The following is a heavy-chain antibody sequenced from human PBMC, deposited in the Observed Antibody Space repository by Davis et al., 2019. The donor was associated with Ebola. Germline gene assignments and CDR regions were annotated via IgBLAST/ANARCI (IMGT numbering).Heavy chain of an antibody. Sequence: GGSLRLSCAGSGFAFNSHSMNWVRQAPGKGLDWVSSISSDSRYIFYADSVKGRFTISRDNSKNTLFLQLNSLRGDDTAVYYCARGGDQLVPRSFYYPLDVWGQGTTVTVSS. D-gene: IGHD3-22*01. CDR2: ISSDSRYI. V-gene: IGHV3-21*06. CDR3: ARGGDQLVPRSFYYPLDV. J-gene: IGHJ6*02. CDR1: GFAFNSHS.